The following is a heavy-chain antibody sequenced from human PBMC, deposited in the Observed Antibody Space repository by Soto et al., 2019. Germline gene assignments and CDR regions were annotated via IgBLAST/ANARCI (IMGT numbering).Heavy chain of an antibody. D-gene: IGHD3-3*01. CDR3: SSSTEGFGVVTPLGWFDP. CDR2: IYYSGST. Sequence: QLQLQESGPGLVKPSETLSLTCTVSGGSISSSSYYWGWIRQPPGKGLEWIGSIYYSGSTYYNPSLKSRVTISVDTSKNQFSLKLSSVTAADTAVYYCSSSTEGFGVVTPLGWFDPWGQGTLVTVSS. CDR1: GGSISSSSYY. V-gene: IGHV4-39*01. J-gene: IGHJ5*02.